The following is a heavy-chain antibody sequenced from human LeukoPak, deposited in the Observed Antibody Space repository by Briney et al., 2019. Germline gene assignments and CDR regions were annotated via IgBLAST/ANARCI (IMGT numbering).Heavy chain of an antibody. J-gene: IGHJ4*02. CDR2: ISSSSSYI. D-gene: IGHD3-10*01. CDR1: GFTFSSYI. V-gene: IGHV3-21*01. Sequence: PGGSLRLSCAASGFTFSSYIMNWVRQAPGKGLEWVACISSSSSYIYYADSVKGRFTISRDNAKNSLYLQMNSLRAEDTAVYYCARDNGNLMVRGVITKSPFDYWGQGTLVTVSS. CDR3: ARDNGNLMVRGVITKSPFDY.